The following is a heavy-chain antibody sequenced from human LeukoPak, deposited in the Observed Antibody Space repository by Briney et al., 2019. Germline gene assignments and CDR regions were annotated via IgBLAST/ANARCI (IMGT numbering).Heavy chain of an antibody. CDR3: AKGLEYSSSR. CDR1: GFTFSSYG. J-gene: IGHJ4*02. D-gene: IGHD6-6*01. Sequence: GGSLRLSCAASGFTFSSYGMHWVRQAPGKGLEWVAFIRYDGSNKYYADSVKGRFTISRDNSKNTPYLQMNSLRAEDTAVYYCAKGLEYSSSRGGQGTLVTVSS. CDR2: IRYDGSNK. V-gene: IGHV3-30*02.